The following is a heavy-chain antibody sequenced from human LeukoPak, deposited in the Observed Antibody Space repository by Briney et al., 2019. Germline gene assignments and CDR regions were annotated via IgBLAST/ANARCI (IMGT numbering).Heavy chain of an antibody. V-gene: IGHV4-30-4*07. CDR3: ARDGGSAGYYIGSY. CDR1: GDSISSGGYS. D-gene: IGHD3-9*01. J-gene: IGHJ4*02. CDR2: IYYSGSA. Sequence: SETLSLTCAVSGDSISSGGYSWSWIRQPPGKGLEWIGHIYYSGSAYSNPSLQSRVTISVDTSKNQFSLKLSSVTAADTAVYYCARDGGSAGYYIGSYWGQGTLVTVSS.